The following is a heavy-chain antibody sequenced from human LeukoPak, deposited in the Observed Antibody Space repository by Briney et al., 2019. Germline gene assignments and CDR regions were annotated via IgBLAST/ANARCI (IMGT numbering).Heavy chain of an antibody. Sequence: PAETLSLTCTVSGGSISSSSYYWGWIRQPPGKGREWIGCIYYSGSTYYNPALKSRVTISVDTSKNQFSLKLSSVTAADPAVYYCARDVVLLWFGESSDAFDIWGQGTMVTVSS. V-gene: IGHV4-39*07. J-gene: IGHJ3*02. CDR3: ARDVVLLWFGESSDAFDI. D-gene: IGHD3-10*01. CDR2: IYYSGST. CDR1: GGSISSSSYY.